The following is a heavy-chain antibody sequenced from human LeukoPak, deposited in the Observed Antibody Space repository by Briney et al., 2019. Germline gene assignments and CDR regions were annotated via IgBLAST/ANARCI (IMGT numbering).Heavy chain of an antibody. CDR1: GFSFGGYA. CDR3: AKDMYREYQRAFDI. J-gene: IGHJ3*02. Sequence: GGSLRLTCAASGFSFGGYAMSWVRQAPGKGLEWVSGISGSGASTYCADDVRGRFTISRDPSRNTLHLQMNSLRVGDTAVYYCAKDMYREYQRAFDIWGPGTMVTVSS. CDR2: ISGSGAST. V-gene: IGHV3-23*01. D-gene: IGHD2-2*01.